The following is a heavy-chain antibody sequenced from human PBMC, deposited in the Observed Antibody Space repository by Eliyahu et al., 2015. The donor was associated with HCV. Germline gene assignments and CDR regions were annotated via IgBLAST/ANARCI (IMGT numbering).Heavy chain of an antibody. Sequence: QGLEWMGGIIPLFGKPNYAQKFQDRVTITADESTSTAYMELSSLRSEDTAVYYCARGWGFDDTTLSCYFYWGQGTLVTVSS. CDR3: ARGWGFDDTTLSCYFY. D-gene: IGHD2-2*01. J-gene: IGHJ4*02. V-gene: IGHV1-69*01. CDR2: IIPLFGKP.